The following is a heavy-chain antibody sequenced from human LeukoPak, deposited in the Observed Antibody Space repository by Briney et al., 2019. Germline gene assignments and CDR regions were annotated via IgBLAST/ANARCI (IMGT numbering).Heavy chain of an antibody. V-gene: IGHV3-15*01. D-gene: IGHD2-21*02. CDR2: IKSKTDGGTT. J-gene: IGHJ1*01. Sequence: GGSLRLSCAASGFTFSSYWMSWVRQAPGKGLKWVGRIKSKTDGGTTDYAAPVKGRFTISRDDSKNTLYLQMNSLKTEDTAVYYCTSQTAYCGGDCAKLGLDFQHWGQGTLVTVSS. CDR3: TSQTAYCGGDCAKLGLDFQH. CDR1: GFTFSSYW.